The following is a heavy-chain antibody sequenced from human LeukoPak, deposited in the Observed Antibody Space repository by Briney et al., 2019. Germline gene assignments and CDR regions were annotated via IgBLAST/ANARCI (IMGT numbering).Heavy chain of an antibody. J-gene: IGHJ5*02. V-gene: IGHV4-59*01. Sequence: PSETLSLTCTVSGGSISYYYGTWLRQSPGKGLEWIGQIYYTGSTYYNPSLQRRLTISVDTSRNQFSLNLTSVTAADTAVYYCARGGTYNDILSFDPWGQGTLVTVSS. CDR3: ARGGTYNDILSFDP. CDR1: GGSISYYY. CDR2: IYYTGST. D-gene: IGHD3-9*01.